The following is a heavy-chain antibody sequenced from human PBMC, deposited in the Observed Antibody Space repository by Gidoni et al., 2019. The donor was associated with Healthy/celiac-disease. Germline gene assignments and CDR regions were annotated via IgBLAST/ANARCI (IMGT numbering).Heavy chain of an antibody. J-gene: IGHJ3*02. D-gene: IGHD6-19*01. CDR1: GFTFSSDA. V-gene: IGHV3-23*01. CDR2: ISGSGGST. CDR3: AKDPVVAGLPEAFDI. Sequence: EVQLLESGGGLVQPGGSLRLSCAASGFTFSSDAMRWGRQAPGKGLEWVSAISGSGGSTYYADSVKGRFTIYRDNSKNTLYLQMNSLRAEDTAVYYCAKDPVVAGLPEAFDICGQGTMVTVSS.